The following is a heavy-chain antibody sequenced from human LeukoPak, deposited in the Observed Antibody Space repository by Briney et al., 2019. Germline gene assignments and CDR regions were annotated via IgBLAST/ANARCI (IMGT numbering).Heavy chain of an antibody. V-gene: IGHV4-39*01. J-gene: IGHJ4*02. D-gene: IGHD2-21*01. CDR3: ATYYRASSFDY. CDR1: GGSISSSSYY. Sequence: SXTLSLTCTVSGGSISSSSYYWGWIRQPPGKGLEWIGSIYYSGSTYYNPSLKSRVTISVDTSKNQFSLKLSSVTAADTAVYYCATYYRASSFDYWGQGTLVTVSS. CDR2: IYYSGST.